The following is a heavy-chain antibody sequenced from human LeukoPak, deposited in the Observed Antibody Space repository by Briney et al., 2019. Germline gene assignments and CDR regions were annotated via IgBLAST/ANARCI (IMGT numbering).Heavy chain of an antibody. J-gene: IGHJ3*02. D-gene: IGHD3-22*01. CDR3: ARGAAYYYDSSGRIIQAFDI. CDR1: GGTFSSYA. V-gene: IGHV1-69*04. Sequence: GASVKVSSKASGGTFSSYAISWVRQAPGQGLEWMGRIIPILGIANYAQKFQGRVTITADKSTSTAYMELSSLRSEDTAVYYCARGAAYYYDSSGRIIQAFDIWGQGTMVTVSS. CDR2: IIPILGIA.